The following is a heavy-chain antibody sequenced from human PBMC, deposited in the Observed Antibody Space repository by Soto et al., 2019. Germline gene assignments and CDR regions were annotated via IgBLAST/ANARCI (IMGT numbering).Heavy chain of an antibody. Sequence: QVQLVQSGAEVKKPGASVRVSCKTSGYTFINYGITWVRQAPGQGLEWMGWLSAYNGDTSSSEKLQDRFTMTTDTSTNTVYLELRGLTSDDPAVYYCARWSGIVGGAEALEVWGQATRVIVSS. V-gene: IGHV1-18*01. D-gene: IGHD1-26*01. J-gene: IGHJ3*01. CDR2: LSAYNGDT. CDR1: GYTFINYG. CDR3: ARWSGIVGGAEALEV.